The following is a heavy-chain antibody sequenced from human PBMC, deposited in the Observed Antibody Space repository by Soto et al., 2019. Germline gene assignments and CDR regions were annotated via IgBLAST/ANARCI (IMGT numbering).Heavy chain of an antibody. J-gene: IGHJ4*02. Sequence: EVQLVQSGAEVKKPGESLKISCKGSGYSFTNYWIGWVRQMPGKGLEWMGIIHPGDSDIKYSPSFQGQVTISADKSITTAYLQWSSLEASDSAIYYCARWPTGSRSSNVDQWGQGTLVTVSS. V-gene: IGHV5-51*03. CDR1: GYSFTNYW. CDR2: IHPGDSDI. CDR3: ARWPTGSRSSNVDQ. D-gene: IGHD6-13*01.